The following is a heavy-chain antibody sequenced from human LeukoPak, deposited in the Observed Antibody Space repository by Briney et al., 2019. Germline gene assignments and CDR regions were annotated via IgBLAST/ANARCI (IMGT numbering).Heavy chain of an antibody. CDR2: IYSGGST. CDR3: ARRLGYCSGGSCYYFDY. CDR1: GFTVSSNY. J-gene: IGHJ4*02. D-gene: IGHD2-15*01. Sequence: GGSLRLSCAASGFTVSSNYMSWVRQAPGKGLEWVSVIYSGGSTYYADPVKGRFTISRDNSKNTLYLQMNSLRAEDTAVYYCARRLGYCSGGSCYYFDYWGQGTLVTVSS. V-gene: IGHV3-53*01.